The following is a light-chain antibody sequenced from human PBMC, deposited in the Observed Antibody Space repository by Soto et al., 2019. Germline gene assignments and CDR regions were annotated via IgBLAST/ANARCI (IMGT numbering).Light chain of an antibody. CDR2: EVS. CDR1: SSDVGSYNR. CDR3: SSYIRSSTYV. Sequence: QSALTQPPSVSGSPGQSVTISCTGTSSDVGSYNRVSWYQQPPGTAPKLMIYEVSNRPSGVPDRFSGSKSGNTASLTISGLQAEDEADYYCSSYIRSSTYVFGTGTKLTVL. J-gene: IGLJ1*01. V-gene: IGLV2-18*02.